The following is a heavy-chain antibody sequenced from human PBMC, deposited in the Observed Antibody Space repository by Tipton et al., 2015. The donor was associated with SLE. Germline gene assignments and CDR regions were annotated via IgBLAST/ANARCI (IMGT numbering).Heavy chain of an antibody. V-gene: IGHV4-4*07. D-gene: IGHD4-23*01. J-gene: IGHJ3*02. CDR1: GGSISSYY. Sequence: TLSLTCTVSGGSISSYYWSWIRQPAGKGLEWIGRIYTSGSTNYNPSLKSRVTISVDTSKNQFSLKLSSVTAADTAVYYCARDTGGTVVNDGGDAFDIWGQGTMVTVSS. CDR2: IYTSGST. CDR3: ARDTGGTVVNDGGDAFDI.